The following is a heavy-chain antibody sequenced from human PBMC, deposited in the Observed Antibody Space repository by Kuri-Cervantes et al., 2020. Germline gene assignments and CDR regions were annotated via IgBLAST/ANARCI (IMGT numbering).Heavy chain of an antibody. CDR2: IKQDGSEK. CDR1: GFTFSSDA. J-gene: IGHJ6*04. V-gene: IGHV3-7*04. Sequence: GGSLRLSCAASGFTFSSDAMGWVRQAPGKGLEWVANIKQDGSEKYYVDSLKGRFTISRDNAKNSLYLQMKSLRAEDTAVYYCARVLIGLGVWGKGTTVTVSS. CDR3: ARVLIGLGV. D-gene: IGHD3-16*01.